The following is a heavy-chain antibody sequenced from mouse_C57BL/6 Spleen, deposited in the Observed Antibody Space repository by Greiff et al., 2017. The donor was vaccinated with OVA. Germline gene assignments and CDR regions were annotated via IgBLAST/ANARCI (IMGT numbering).Heavy chain of an antibody. Sequence: VQLQQSGAELVRPGTSVKVSCKASGYAFTNYLIEWVKQRPGQGLEWIGVINPGRGGTNYNEKFKGKATLTADKSSSTAYMQLSSLTSEDSAVYFCAREDDYYGSPYAMDYWGQGTSVSVAT. CDR3: AREDDYYGSPYAMDY. CDR2: INPGRGGT. CDR1: GYAFTNYL. V-gene: IGHV1-54*01. D-gene: IGHD1-1*01. J-gene: IGHJ4*01.